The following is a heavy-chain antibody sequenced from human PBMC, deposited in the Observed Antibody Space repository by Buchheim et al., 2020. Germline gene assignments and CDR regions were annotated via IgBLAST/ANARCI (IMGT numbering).Heavy chain of an antibody. CDR1: GFTFSSYW. Sequence: EVQLVESGGGLVQPGGSLRLSCAASGFTFSSYWMSWVRQAPGKGLEWVANIKQDGSEKYYVDSVKGRFTISRDNAKNSLYLQMNRLRAEDTAVYYCARDCTTDLGYYYYMDVWGKGTT. CDR2: IKQDGSEK. V-gene: IGHV3-7*01. J-gene: IGHJ6*03. CDR3: ARDCTTDLGYYYYMDV. D-gene: IGHD2-8*01.